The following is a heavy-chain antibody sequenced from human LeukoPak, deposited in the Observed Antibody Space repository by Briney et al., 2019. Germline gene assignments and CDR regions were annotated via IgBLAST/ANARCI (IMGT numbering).Heavy chain of an antibody. CDR1: GFTFSSYA. Sequence: GGSLRLSCAASGFTFSSYAMHWVRQAPGKGLEWVATISSDGSNKYYADSVKGRFTISRDNSKNTLYLQMNSLRAEDTAVYYCARVLADYFDYWGQGTLVTVSS. V-gene: IGHV3-30*14. CDR3: ARVLADYFDY. CDR2: ISSDGSNK. J-gene: IGHJ4*02.